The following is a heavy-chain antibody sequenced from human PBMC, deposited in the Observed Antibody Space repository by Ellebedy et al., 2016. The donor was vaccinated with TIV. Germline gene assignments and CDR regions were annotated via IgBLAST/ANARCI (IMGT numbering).Heavy chain of an antibody. CDR2: ISGRGDTT. D-gene: IGHD2-2*01. J-gene: IGHJ4*02. Sequence: GESLKISCAASGFTFSSYWMHWVRQAPGEGLEWVSGISGRGDTTYYADSVKGRFTISRDDSKYTLSLQMNSLRAEDTAVYYCARDPRGGNTSLFDYWGQGTLVTVSS. CDR1: GFTFSSYW. CDR3: ARDPRGGNTSLFDY. V-gene: IGHV3-23*01.